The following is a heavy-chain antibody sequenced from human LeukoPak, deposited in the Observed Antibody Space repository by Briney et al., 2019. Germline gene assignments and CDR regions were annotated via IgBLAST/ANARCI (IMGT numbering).Heavy chain of an antibody. V-gene: IGHV4-34*01. CDR2: LNNSGGT. D-gene: IGHD1-26*01. CDR1: GGSFSGYY. J-gene: IGHJ4*02. CDR3: ARGVRALPPYPSYFNY. Sequence: SETLSLTCAVYGGSFSGYYWSWIRQPPGKGLGWIGELNNSGGTNYNPSLKSRVTITVDTSKTQFYLKLSSVTAADTAVYYCARGVRALPPYPSYFNYWGQGTLVTVSS.